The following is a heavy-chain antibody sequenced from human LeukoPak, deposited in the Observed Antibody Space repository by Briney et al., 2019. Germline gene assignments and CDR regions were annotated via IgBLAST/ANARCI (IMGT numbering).Heavy chain of an antibody. CDR2: ISSSSSYI. Sequence: GGSLRLSCAASGFTFSSYSMNWVRQAPGKGLEWVSSISSSSSYIYYADSVKGRFIISRDNAKNSLYLQMNSLRAEDTAVYYCARDRRVDYYDSSGYYNPRAVDYWGQGTLVTVSS. V-gene: IGHV3-21*01. D-gene: IGHD3-22*01. CDR3: ARDRRVDYYDSSGYYNPRAVDY. J-gene: IGHJ4*02. CDR1: GFTFSSYS.